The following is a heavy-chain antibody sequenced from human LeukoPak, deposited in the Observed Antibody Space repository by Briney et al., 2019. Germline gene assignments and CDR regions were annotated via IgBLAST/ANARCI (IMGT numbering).Heavy chain of an antibody. CDR3: ARSYSSSWYYYYYYMDV. J-gene: IGHJ6*03. CDR2: INHSGST. V-gene: IGHV4-34*01. Sequence: SETLSLTCTVSGGSISSYYWSWIRQPPGKGLEWIGEINHSGSTNYNPSLKSRVTISVDTSKNQFSLKLSSVTAADTAVYYCARSYSSSWYYYYYYMDVWGQGTMVTVSS. D-gene: IGHD6-13*01. CDR1: GGSISSYY.